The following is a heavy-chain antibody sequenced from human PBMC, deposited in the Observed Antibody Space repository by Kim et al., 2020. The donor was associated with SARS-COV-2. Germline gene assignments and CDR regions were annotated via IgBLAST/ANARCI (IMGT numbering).Heavy chain of an antibody. CDR2: TYYRSKWYN. CDR1: GDSVSSNSAA. Sequence: SQTLSLTCAISGDSVSSNSAAWNWIRQSPSRGLEWLGRTYYRSKWYNDYAVSVKSRITINPDTSKNQFSLQLNSVTPEDTAVYYCARDRVVCSSTSCFLGYFQHWGQGTLVTVSS. J-gene: IGHJ1*01. CDR3: ARDRVVCSSTSCFLGYFQH. V-gene: IGHV6-1*01. D-gene: IGHD2-2*01.